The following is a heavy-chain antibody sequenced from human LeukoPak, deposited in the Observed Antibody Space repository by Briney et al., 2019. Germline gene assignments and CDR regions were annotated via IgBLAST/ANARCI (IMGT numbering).Heavy chain of an antibody. J-gene: IGHJ4*02. V-gene: IGHV3-23*01. D-gene: IGHD3-10*01. Sequence: GGSLKLSCAAPGFTFSSYAMSWVRQAPGKGLEWVSAISGSGGSTYYADSVKGRFTISRDNSKNTLYLQMNSLRAEDTAVYYCAKEGSGSYYPFDYWGQGTLVTVSS. CDR1: GFTFSSYA. CDR2: ISGSGGST. CDR3: AKEGSGSYYPFDY.